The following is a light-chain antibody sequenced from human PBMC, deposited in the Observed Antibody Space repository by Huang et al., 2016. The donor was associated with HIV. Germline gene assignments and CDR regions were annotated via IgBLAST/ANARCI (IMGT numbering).Light chain of an antibody. CDR3: QQRSDWPLT. CDR1: QSVSAY. V-gene: IGKV3-11*01. Sequence: EIVLTQSPATLSLSPGERATLSCRASQSVSAYLAWYQQKPGQTPRLRIYGAPNSATGIPSRFIGRGSWTDFTLTISSLEPEEFAVYYCQQRSDWPLTFGGGTKVEIK. J-gene: IGKJ4*01. CDR2: GAP.